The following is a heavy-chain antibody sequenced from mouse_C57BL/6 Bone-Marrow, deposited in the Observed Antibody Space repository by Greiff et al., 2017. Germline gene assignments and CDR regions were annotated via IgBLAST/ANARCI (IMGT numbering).Heavy chain of an antibody. CDR2: SRNKANDYTT. CDR1: GFTFSDFY. J-gene: IGHJ3*01. V-gene: IGHV7-1*01. CDR3: ARDADDYDWFAY. Sequence: EVKVVESGGGLVQSGRSLRLSCATSGFTFSDFYMEWVRQAPGKGLEWIAASRNKANDYTTEYSASVKGRFIVSRDTSQSILYLQMNALRAEDTAIYYCARDADDYDWFAYWGKGTLVTVSA. D-gene: IGHD2-4*01.